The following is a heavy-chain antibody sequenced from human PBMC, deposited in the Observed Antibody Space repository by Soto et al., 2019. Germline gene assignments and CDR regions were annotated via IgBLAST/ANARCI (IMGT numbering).Heavy chain of an antibody. Sequence: PSETLSLTCSVSGGSISGDYYWSWIRQSPEKGLEWIGYIYYSGSSYSNPALQSRLSMSLGTSRNQFSLNLNPVTARDTATYFCARGPQYWGPGKLVTVSS. CDR1: GGSISGDYY. CDR2: IYYSGSS. V-gene: IGHV4-30-4*08. CDR3: ARGPQY. J-gene: IGHJ4*02.